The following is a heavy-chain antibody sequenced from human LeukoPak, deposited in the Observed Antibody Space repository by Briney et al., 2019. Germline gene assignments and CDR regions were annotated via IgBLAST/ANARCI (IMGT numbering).Heavy chain of an antibody. CDR1: GYSISSGYY. CDR2: IYRSGST. V-gene: IGHV4-38-2*01. J-gene: IGHJ4*02. CDR3: ARHNGPGSYYTCFDY. Sequence: SETLSLTCAVSGYSISSGYYWGWIRQPPGKGLEWIGSIYRSGSTYYNPSLKSRVPISVDTSKNQFSLKLSSVTAADTAVYYCARHNGPGSYYTCFDYWGQGTLVTVSS. D-gene: IGHD3-10*01.